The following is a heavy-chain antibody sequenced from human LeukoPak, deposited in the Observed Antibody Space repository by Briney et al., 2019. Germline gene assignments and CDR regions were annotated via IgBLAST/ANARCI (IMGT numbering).Heavy chain of an antibody. V-gene: IGHV1-69*01. CDR1: GGTFSSHA. CDR2: IIPIFGTA. Sequence: SVKVSCKASGGTFSSHAISWVRQAPGQGLEWMGGIIPIFGTANYAQKFQGRVTITADESTSTAYMELSSLRSEDTAVYYCARDGGLQGLYCSGGSCYSSYYYGMDVWGKGTTVTVSS. CDR3: ARDGGLQGLYCSGGSCYSSYYYGMDV. D-gene: IGHD2-15*01. J-gene: IGHJ6*04.